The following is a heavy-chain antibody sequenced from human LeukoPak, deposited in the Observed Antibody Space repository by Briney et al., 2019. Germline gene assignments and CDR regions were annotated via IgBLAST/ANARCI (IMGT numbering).Heavy chain of an antibody. D-gene: IGHD5-12*01. CDR3: ASGGYTHGLAY. V-gene: IGHV4-4*02. CDR2: ILRGGST. J-gene: IGHJ4*02. Sequence: PSGTLSLTCAVSGDSISSDNWWTWVRQPPGKGLEWIGEILRGGSTNYNPSLKSRVTISVDESKNQFSLRLRSVTAADTAVYFCASGGYTHGLAYWGQGTLVTVSS. CDR1: GDSISSDNW.